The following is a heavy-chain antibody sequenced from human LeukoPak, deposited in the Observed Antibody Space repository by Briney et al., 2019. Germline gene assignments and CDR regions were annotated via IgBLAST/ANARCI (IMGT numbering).Heavy chain of an antibody. V-gene: IGHV4-34*01. J-gene: IGHJ6*02. Sequence: SETLSLTCAVYGGSFSGYYWSWIRQPPGKGLEWIGEINHSGSTNYNPSLKSRVTISVDTSKNQFSLKLSSVTAADTAVYYCAGASGGSGSYYFLSRGDGMDVWGQGTTVTVSS. CDR1: GGSFSGYY. CDR2: INHSGST. D-gene: IGHD3-10*01. CDR3: AGASGGSGSYYFLSRGDGMDV.